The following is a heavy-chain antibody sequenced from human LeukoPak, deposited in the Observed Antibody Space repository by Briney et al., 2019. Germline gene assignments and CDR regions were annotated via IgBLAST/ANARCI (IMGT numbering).Heavy chain of an antibody. CDR3: ASGTIFGAYYGMDV. CDR1: GGSISSGGYS. D-gene: IGHD3-3*01. Sequence: PSETLSLTCAVSGGSISSGGYSWSWIRQPPGKGLEWIGYIYHSGSTNYNPSLKSRVTISVHTSKGQFSLKLTSVTAADTAVYYCASGTIFGAYYGMDVWGQGTTVTVSS. V-gene: IGHV4-30-2*02. CDR2: IYHSGST. J-gene: IGHJ6*02.